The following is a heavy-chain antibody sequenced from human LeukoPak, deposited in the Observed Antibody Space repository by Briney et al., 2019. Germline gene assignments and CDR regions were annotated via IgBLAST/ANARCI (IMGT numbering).Heavy chain of an antibody. CDR3: AKGPYSSSSLWFDP. J-gene: IGHJ5*02. CDR1: GFTFSSSA. D-gene: IGHD6-6*01. Sequence: GGSLRLSCAASGFTFSSSAMHWVRQAPDKGLEWVAVISYDGSNKYYADSVKGRFTISRDNSKNTLYLQMNSLRAEDTAVYYCAKGPYSSSSLWFDPWGQGTLVTVSS. CDR2: ISYDGSNK. V-gene: IGHV3-30-3*01.